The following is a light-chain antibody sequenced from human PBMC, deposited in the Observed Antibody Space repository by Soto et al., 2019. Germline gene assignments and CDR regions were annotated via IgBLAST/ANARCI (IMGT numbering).Light chain of an antibody. CDR3: QQYYATPPT. CDR1: QSVFYSSTNKNY. Sequence: DIVMTQSPDSLAVSLGERATINCKSSQSVFYSSTNKNYLAWYQQKAGQPPKLLIHWASIRKFGVPDRFSGSGSGADFTLTISSLQAEDVAVYYCQQYYATPPTFGGGTKVEIK. CDR2: WAS. V-gene: IGKV4-1*01. J-gene: IGKJ4*01.